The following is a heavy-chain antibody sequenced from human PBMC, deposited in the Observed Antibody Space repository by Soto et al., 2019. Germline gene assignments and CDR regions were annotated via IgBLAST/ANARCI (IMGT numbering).Heavy chain of an antibody. J-gene: IGHJ5*02. D-gene: IGHD3-16*02. Sequence: EVQLVQSGAEVKKPGESLKISCKGSGYSFTSYWIGWVRQMPGKGLEWMGIIYPGDSDTRYSPSFQGQVTISADKSISTAYLQWSSLKASDTAMYYCARPRFLPEPYYDYIWGSYRSTPSWFDPWGQGTLVTVSS. V-gene: IGHV5-51*03. CDR3: ARPRFLPEPYYDYIWGSYRSTPSWFDP. CDR2: IYPGDSDT. CDR1: GYSFTSYW.